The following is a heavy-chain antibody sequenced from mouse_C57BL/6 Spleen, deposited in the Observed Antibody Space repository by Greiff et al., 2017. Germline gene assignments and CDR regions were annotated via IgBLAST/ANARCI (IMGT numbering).Heavy chain of an antibody. V-gene: IGHV1-39*01. CDR2: INPNYGTT. CDR1: GYSFTDYN. D-gene: IGHD1-1*01. Sequence: VQLQQSGPELVKPGASVKISCKAFGYSFTDYNMNWVKQSNGKSLEWIGVINPNYGTTSYNQKFKGKATLTVDQSSSTAYMQLNSLTSEDSAVYYCAREGDGSSPYYAMDYWGQGTSVTVSS. CDR3: AREGDGSSPYYAMDY. J-gene: IGHJ4*01.